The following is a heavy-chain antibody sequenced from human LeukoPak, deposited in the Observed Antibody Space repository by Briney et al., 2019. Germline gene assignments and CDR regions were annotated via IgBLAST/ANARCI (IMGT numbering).Heavy chain of an antibody. CDR2: IYYSGST. V-gene: IGHV4-39*01. CDR1: GSSISSSSYY. D-gene: IGHD5-12*01. Sequence: SETLSLTCTVSGSSISSSSYYWGWIRQPPGKGLEWIGSIYYSGSTYYNPSLKSRVTISVDTSKNQFSLKLSSVTAADTAVYYCARHGGYSGYDDGEFDYWGQGTLVTVSS. CDR3: ARHGGYSGYDDGEFDY. J-gene: IGHJ4*02.